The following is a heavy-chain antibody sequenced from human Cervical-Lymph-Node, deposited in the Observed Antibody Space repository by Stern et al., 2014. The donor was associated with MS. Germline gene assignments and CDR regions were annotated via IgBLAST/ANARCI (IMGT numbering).Heavy chain of an antibody. CDR1: GFTFSSYA. D-gene: IGHD6-6*01. V-gene: IGHV3-23*04. J-gene: IGHJ6*02. CDR2: ISGSGRST. CDR3: ARSQSSSSRWFYYYGLDV. Sequence: EMQLVESGGGSVQPGGSLRLACAASGFTFSSYATSWVRQAPGKGLEWVSGISGSGRSTYYADSVKGRITISRDNSKNTVYVQMNRLRAEDTAVYYCARSQSSSSRWFYYYGLDVWGQGTTVTVSS.